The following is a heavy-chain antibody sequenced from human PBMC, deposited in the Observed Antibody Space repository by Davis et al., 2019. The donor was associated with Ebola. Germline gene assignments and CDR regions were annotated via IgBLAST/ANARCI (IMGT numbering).Heavy chain of an antibody. V-gene: IGHV3-23*01. CDR2: ISDSGDIT. Sequence: GESLKISCAASGFTFSSYAMSWVRQAPGKGLEWVSTISDSGDITSYADSVKGRFTISRDNSKNTLYLQMNSLRAEDTAVYYCAKDLAYDLWSGYTGDYWGQGTLVTVSS. D-gene: IGHD3-3*01. CDR3: AKDLAYDLWSGYTGDY. CDR1: GFTFSSYA. J-gene: IGHJ4*02.